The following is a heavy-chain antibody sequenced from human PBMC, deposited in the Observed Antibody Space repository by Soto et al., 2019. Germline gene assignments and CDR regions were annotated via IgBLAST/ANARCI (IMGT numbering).Heavy chain of an antibody. J-gene: IGHJ6*03. D-gene: IGHD1-7*01. CDR1: GGTFSSYT. V-gene: IGHV1-69*02. Sequence: QVQLVQSGAEVKKPGSSVKVSCKASGGTFSSYTISWVRQAPGQGLEWMGRIIPILGIANYAQKFQGRVTITADKSTSTAYVELSSLRSEDTAVYYCARVLVPPGTRDAYYYMDVWGKGTTVTVSS. CDR3: ARVLVPPGTRDAYYYMDV. CDR2: IIPILGIA.